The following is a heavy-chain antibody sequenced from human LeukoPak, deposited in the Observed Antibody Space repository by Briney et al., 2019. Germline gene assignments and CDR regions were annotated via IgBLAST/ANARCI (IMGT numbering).Heavy chain of an antibody. D-gene: IGHD3-16*02. CDR3: ARDSFQYAFDI. Sequence: SSETLSLTCTVSGGSISSYYWSWIRQPPGKGLEWIGYIYYSGSTNYNPSLKSRVTISVDTSKNQFSLKLSSVTAADTAVYYCARDSFQYAFDIWGQGTMVTVSS. CDR2: IYYSGST. J-gene: IGHJ3*02. V-gene: IGHV4-59*01. CDR1: GGSISSYY.